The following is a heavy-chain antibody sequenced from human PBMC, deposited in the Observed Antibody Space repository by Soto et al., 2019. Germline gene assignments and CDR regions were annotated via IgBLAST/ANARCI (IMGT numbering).Heavy chain of an antibody. D-gene: IGHD3-22*01. Sequence: SETLSLTCAVHCGSFSGHSWTWIRQSPGKGLEWIGDINHSGRVNYSPSLKSRVTISLDTSKNQFSLTLSAVTAADTAMYYCSTRAYDTNGYYRFDPWGQGTLVTVSS. V-gene: IGHV4-34*01. J-gene: IGHJ5*01. CDR3: STRAYDTNGYYRFDP. CDR2: INHSGRV. CDR1: CGSFSGHS.